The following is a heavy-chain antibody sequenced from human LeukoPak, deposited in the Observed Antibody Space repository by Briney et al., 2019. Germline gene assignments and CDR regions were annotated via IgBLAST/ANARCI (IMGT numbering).Heavy chain of an antibody. CDR1: GYTFTGYY. Sequence: ASVKVSCKASGYTFTGYYMHWVRQAPGQGLEWMGWINPNSVGTSYAQKIQGRVTMTRDTSISTAYVELSRLRSDDTAVYYCATEDDSGRFDPWGQGTLVTVSS. D-gene: IGHD3-22*01. CDR3: ATEDDSGRFDP. V-gene: IGHV1-2*02. CDR2: INPNSVGT. J-gene: IGHJ5*02.